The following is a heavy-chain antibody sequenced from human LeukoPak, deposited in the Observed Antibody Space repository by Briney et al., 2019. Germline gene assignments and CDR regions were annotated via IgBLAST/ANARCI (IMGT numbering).Heavy chain of an antibody. CDR1: GGSISSGSYY. J-gene: IGHJ4*02. V-gene: IGHV4-61*02. CDR3: ARDSLQYYFDH. CDR2: IYTSGST. Sequence: SETLSLTCTVSGGSISSGSYYWSWIRQPAGKGLEWIGRIYTSGSTNYNPSLKSQVTISVDTSKNQFPLKLSSVTAADTAVYYCARDSLQYYFDHWGQGTLVTVSS.